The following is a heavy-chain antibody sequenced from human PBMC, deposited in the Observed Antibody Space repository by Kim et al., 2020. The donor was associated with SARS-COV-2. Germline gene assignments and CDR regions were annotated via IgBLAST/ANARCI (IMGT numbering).Heavy chain of an antibody. CDR2: LWSDGINK. J-gene: IGHJ4*02. D-gene: IGHD3-16*02. CDR1: GFTLSNSG. Sequence: GGSLRLSCAASGFTLSNSGMHWVRQAPGKGLEWVAVLWSDGINKYYADSVKGRFTISRDTSNNTLFLQMNSLRVDDTAVYYCARDLGIPPYRFDYCGQGTLVTVSS. V-gene: IGHV3-33*01. CDR3: ARDLGIPPYRFDY.